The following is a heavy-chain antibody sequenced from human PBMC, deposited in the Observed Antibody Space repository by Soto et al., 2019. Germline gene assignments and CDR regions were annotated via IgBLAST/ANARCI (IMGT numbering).Heavy chain of an antibody. CDR2: ISPKNGNT. V-gene: IGHV1-18*01. J-gene: IGHJ6*02. Sequence: ASVKVSCKTAGYTFSSYETGWVRQAPGQGLEWMGWISPKNGNTNYAQKFQGRVTMTTDISTNTAYMELRSLRSEDTAVYYCARGRTIVVVPAAIYYYYGMDVWGQGTTVTVSS. CDR1: GYTFSSYE. D-gene: IGHD2-2*01. CDR3: ARGRTIVVVPAAIYYYYGMDV.